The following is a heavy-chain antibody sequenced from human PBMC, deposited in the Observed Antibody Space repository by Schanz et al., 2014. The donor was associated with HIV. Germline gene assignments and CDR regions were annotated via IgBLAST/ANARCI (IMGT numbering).Heavy chain of an antibody. J-gene: IGHJ4*02. CDR2: ISWNSDNK. Sequence: VQLVESGGGLVQPGRSLRLSCEASGFTFDDYDMHWVRQAPGKGLEWVSTISWNSDNKAYAGSVKGRFTISRDDSKTTLYLQMNSLRAEDTAVYYCARGGGSWSYFAGYHFDYWGQGTLVTVSS. V-gene: IGHV3-9*01. D-gene: IGHD1-26*01. CDR3: ARGGGSWSYFAGYHFDY. CDR1: GFTFDDYD.